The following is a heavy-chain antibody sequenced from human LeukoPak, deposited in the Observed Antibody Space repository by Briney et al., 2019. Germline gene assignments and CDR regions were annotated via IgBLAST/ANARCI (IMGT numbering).Heavy chain of an antibody. CDR1: GGSISSGNYY. Sequence: PSETLSLTCTVPGGSISSGNYYWSWIRQPAGKGLEWIGRIYTSGSTNYNPSLKSRVTISVDTSKNQFSLKLSSVTAADTAVYYCARAENWFDPWGQGTLVTVSS. J-gene: IGHJ5*02. CDR2: IYTSGST. CDR3: ARAENWFDP. V-gene: IGHV4-61*02.